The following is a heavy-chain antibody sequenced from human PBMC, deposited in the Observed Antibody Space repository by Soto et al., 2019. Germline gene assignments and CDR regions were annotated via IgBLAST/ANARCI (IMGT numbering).Heavy chain of an antibody. J-gene: IGHJ3*02. V-gene: IGHV4-34*01. CDR2: MSHSGGT. D-gene: IGHD1-1*01. CDR3: ARVERGTATTVVDAFDI. Sequence: QVQLQQWGAGLLKPSETLSLTCAVFGGSVNSGNYYWSWIRQPPGKGLEWIGEMSHSGGTHFNPSPKSRVTRSVDTSKNQFSLKMSSVTAADTALYYCARVERGTATTVVDAFDIWGPGTMVTVSS. CDR1: GGSVNSGNYY.